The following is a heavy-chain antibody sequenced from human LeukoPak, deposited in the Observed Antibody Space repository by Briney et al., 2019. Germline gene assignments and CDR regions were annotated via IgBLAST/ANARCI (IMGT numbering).Heavy chain of an antibody. Sequence: SQTLSLTCTASGGSISSGSYYWSWIRQPAGTGLEWIVRIYTSGSTNYNPSLKSRVTISVDTSKNQFSLKLSSVTAADTAVYYCAREKVGRYYYYYGMDVWGQGTTVTVSS. D-gene: IGHD1-26*01. J-gene: IGHJ6*02. V-gene: IGHV4-61*02. CDR2: IYTSGST. CDR1: GGSISSGSYY. CDR3: AREKVGRYYYYYGMDV.